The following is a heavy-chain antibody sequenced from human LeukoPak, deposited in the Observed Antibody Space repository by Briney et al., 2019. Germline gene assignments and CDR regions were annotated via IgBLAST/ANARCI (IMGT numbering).Heavy chain of an antibody. J-gene: IGHJ4*02. Sequence: GASVKVSCKVSGYTLTELSMHWVRQAPGKGLEWMGGFDPEDGETIYAQKFQGRVTMTEDTSTDTAYMELSSLRSEDTAVYYCATVLSSSWPSPSDYWGQGTLVTVSS. V-gene: IGHV1-24*01. CDR2: FDPEDGET. CDR3: ATVLSSSWPSPSDY. CDR1: GYTLTELS. D-gene: IGHD6-13*01.